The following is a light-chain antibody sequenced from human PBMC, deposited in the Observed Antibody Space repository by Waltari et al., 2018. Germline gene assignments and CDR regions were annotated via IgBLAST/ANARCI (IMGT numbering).Light chain of an antibody. CDR2: GVI. V-gene: IGLV2-23*02. Sequence: QSALTQPASVSGTPGQSLPISCTGTTSDVWNYDLASWYQHHPGKAPKLLICGVIKRPAGVSSRFSGSKSGSTASLTISGLQPDDEADYYCCSYAGLGTYVFGSGTKVTVL. CDR3: CSYAGLGTYV. J-gene: IGLJ1*01. CDR1: TSDVWNYDL.